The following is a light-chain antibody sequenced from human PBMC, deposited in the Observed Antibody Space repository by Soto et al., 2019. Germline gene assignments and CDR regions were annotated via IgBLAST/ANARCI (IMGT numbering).Light chain of an antibody. CDR1: QSISSW. V-gene: IGKV1-5*01. CDR3: QQYNSYPST. J-gene: IGKJ1*01. Sequence: DIQMTQSPSTLSASVGDRVTITCRASQSISSWLAWYQQKPGKAPKLLIYDASSLESGVPSRFSGSGSGTEFTPTISSLQPDDFATYYCQQYNSYPSTFGQGTKVEIK. CDR2: DAS.